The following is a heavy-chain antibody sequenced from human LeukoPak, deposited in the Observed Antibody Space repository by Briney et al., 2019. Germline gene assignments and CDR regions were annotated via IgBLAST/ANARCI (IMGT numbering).Heavy chain of an antibody. V-gene: IGHV4-34*01. Sequence: SETLSLTCAVYGGSFSGYYWSWIRQPPGKGLEWIGEINHSGSTNYNPSLKSRVTISVDTSKNQFSLKLSSVIAADTAVFYCARGQYNTRDFDYWGQGTLVTVSS. CDR2: INHSGST. CDR1: GGSFSGYY. CDR3: ARGQYNTRDFDY. D-gene: IGHD1-14*01. J-gene: IGHJ4*02.